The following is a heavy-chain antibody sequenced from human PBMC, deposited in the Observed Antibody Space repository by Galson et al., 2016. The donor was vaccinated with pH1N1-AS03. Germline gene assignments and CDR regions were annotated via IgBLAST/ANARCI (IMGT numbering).Heavy chain of an antibody. V-gene: IGHV3-23*01. CDR2: IAGGGVTT. D-gene: IGHD2-15*01. J-gene: IGHJ4*02. Sequence: SLRLSCGASGFTFSSYAMSWVRQAPGKGLEWVSAIAGGGVTTYYADSVKGRFTISRDNSKNTLYLRINSLRAEDAAIYYCAKLSLGYCAYWGQGTLVTVSS. CDR3: AKLSLGYCAY. CDR1: GFTFSSYA.